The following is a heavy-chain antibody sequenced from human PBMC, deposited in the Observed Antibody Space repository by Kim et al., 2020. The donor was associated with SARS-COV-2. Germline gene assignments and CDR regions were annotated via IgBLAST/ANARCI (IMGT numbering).Heavy chain of an antibody. CDR3: AKAGYGDYGDLGY. J-gene: IGHJ4*02. D-gene: IGHD4-17*01. V-gene: IGHV3-66*01. CDR2: IYSGDST. CDR1: GFTVSSNY. Sequence: GGSLRLSCAASGFTVSSNYMSWVRQAPGKGLEWVSVIYSGDSTYYADSVKGRFTMSRDNSKNTRYLQMNSLRAEDTAVYYCAKAGYGDYGDLGYWGQGTMVTVSS.